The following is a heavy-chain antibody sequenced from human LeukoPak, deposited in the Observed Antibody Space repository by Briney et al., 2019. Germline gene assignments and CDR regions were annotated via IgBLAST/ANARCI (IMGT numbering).Heavy chain of an antibody. CDR2: IYHSGST. J-gene: IGHJ5*02. CDR3: ARHGALVVPAADNWFDP. CDR1: GGSISSGGYY. Sequence: PSEPLSLTCTVSGGSISSGGYYWRWIRQPPGKGLEWIGYIYHSGSTYYNPSLKSRVTISVDTSKNQFSLKLSSVTAADTAVYYCARHGALVVPAADNWFDPWGQGTLVTVSS. V-gene: IGHV4-30-2*03. D-gene: IGHD2-2*01.